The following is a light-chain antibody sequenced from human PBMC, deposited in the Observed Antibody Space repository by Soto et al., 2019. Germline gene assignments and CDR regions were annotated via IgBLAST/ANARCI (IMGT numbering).Light chain of an antibody. CDR1: QRITTY. CDR3: QQTYSTPYT. V-gene: IGKV1-39*01. CDR2: TSG. J-gene: IGKJ2*01. Sequence: IHMTQSPSSLSASVGDRITVTCRASQRITTYVNWYQLKPGEAPKLLISTSGTLQRGVPSRFSGSGSGTDFTLTITGLQPADFATYFCQQTYSTPYTFGQGTKLAIK.